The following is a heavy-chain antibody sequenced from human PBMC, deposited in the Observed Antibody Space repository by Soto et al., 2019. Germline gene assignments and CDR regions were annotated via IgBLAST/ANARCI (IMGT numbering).Heavy chain of an antibody. D-gene: IGHD2-21*02. Sequence: QVQLVESGGGVVQPGRSLRLSCAASGFTFSSYGMHWVRQAPGKGLEWVAVIWYDGSNKYYADSVKGRFTISRDNSKNTLYLQRNSLRAEDTAVYYCARGRGSLYCGGDCYPFDYWGQGTLVTVSA. CDR3: ARGRGSLYCGGDCYPFDY. V-gene: IGHV3-33*01. J-gene: IGHJ4*02. CDR1: GFTFSSYG. CDR2: IWYDGSNK.